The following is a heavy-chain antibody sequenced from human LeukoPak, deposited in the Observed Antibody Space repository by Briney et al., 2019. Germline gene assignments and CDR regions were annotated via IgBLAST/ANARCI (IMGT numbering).Heavy chain of an antibody. CDR1: GGSISSYY. J-gene: IGHJ5*02. Sequence: PSETLSLTCTVSGGSISSYYWSWIRQPPGKGLEWIGSIYYSGSTQYNPSLKSRVTISVDTSKNQFSLKLSSVTAADTAVYYCARRRASYSDSSGYYYGGWFDPWGQGALVTVSS. CDR2: IYYSGST. V-gene: IGHV4-39*01. D-gene: IGHD3-22*01. CDR3: ARRRASYSDSSGYYYGGWFDP.